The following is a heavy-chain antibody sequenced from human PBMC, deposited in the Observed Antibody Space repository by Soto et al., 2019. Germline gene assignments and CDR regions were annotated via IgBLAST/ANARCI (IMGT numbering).Heavy chain of an antibody. V-gene: IGHV3-74*01. CDR2: INSDGSST. CDR1: GFTFSSYW. J-gene: IGHJ6*02. Sequence: PGGSLRLSCAASGFTFSSYWMHWVRQAPGKGLVWVSRINSDGSSTSYADSVKGRFTISRDNSKNTLYLQMNSLRAEDTAVYYCARDCSGGSCYSFLYYYYGMDVWGQGTTVTVSS. CDR3: ARDCSGGSCYSFLYYYYGMDV. D-gene: IGHD2-15*01.